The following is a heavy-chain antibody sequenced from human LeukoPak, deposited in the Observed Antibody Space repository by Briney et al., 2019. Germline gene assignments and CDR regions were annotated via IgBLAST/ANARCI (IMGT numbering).Heavy chain of an antibody. D-gene: IGHD4-23*01. J-gene: IGHJ4*02. V-gene: IGHV3-21*01. CDR1: GFSFSTYY. CDR2: ISSSSTYI. Sequence: GGSLRLSCAASGFSFSTYYVNWVRQAPGKGLEWVSCISSSSTYIYYSDSVRGRFAISRDNSKNTLYLQMNSLRAEDTAMYYCAKDLVGGPDYWGQGTLVTVSS. CDR3: AKDLVGGPDY.